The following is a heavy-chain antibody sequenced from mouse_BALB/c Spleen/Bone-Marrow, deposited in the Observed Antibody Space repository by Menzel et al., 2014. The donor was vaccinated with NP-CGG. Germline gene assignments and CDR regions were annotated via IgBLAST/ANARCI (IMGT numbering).Heavy chain of an antibody. D-gene: IGHD2-3*01. J-gene: IGHJ4*01. V-gene: IGHV5-9-3*01. CDR2: ISSGGSYT. CDR1: GFTFSSYA. Sequence: EVKLMESGGGLVKPGVSLKLSCAASGFTFSSYAMSWVRQTPEKRLEWVATISSGGSYTYYPDSVKGRFTISRDNAKNTLYLQMSSLRSEDTAMYYCARQRDGSYAMEYWGQGTPVTVSS. CDR3: ARQRDGSYAMEY.